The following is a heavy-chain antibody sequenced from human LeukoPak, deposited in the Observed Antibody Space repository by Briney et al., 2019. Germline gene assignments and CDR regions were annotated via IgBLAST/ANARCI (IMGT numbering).Heavy chain of an antibody. CDR1: GGSISSGSYY. J-gene: IGHJ4*02. D-gene: IGHD3-9*01. CDR2: IYTSGST. V-gene: IGHV4-61*02. Sequence: PSQTLSLTCTVSGGSISSGSYYWSWIRQPAGKGLEWIGRIYTSGSTNYNPSLKSRVTISVDTSKNQFSLKLSSVTAADTAVYYCARDQGGGILTGYYRDYWGQGTLVTVSS. CDR3: ARDQGGGILTGYYRDY.